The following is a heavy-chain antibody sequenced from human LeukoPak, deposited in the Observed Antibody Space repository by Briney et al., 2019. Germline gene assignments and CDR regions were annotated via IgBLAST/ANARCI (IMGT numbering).Heavy chain of an antibody. J-gene: IGHJ4*02. V-gene: IGHV3-30*02. CDR1: GFTFSSYG. CDR2: IRYDGSNK. Sequence: PGGSLRLSCAASGFTFSSYGMHWVRQAPGKGLEWVAFIRYDGSNKYYADSVKGRFTISRDNSKNTLYLQMNNLRAEDTAIYYCASRTPDETYFAVSDYWGQGTLVTVSS. D-gene: IGHD2-15*01. CDR3: ASRTPDETYFAVSDY.